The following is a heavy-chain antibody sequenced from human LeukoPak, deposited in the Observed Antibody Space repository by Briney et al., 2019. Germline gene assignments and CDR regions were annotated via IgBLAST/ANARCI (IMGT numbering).Heavy chain of an antibody. Sequence: SETLSLTCTVSGGSISCGGDYWSWIRQHPGKGLEWIGYIYYSGSTYYNPSLKSRVTISVDTSKNQFSLKLSSVTAADTAVYYCAKVGYVDILWRNWFDPWGQGTLVTVSS. D-gene: IGHD3-9*01. J-gene: IGHJ5*02. CDR1: GGSISCGGDY. CDR3: AKVGYVDILWRNWFDP. V-gene: IGHV4-31*03. CDR2: IYYSGST.